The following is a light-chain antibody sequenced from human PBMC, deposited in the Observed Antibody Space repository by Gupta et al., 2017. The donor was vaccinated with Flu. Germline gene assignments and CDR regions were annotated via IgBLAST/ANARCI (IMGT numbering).Light chain of an antibody. CDR2: GAS. CDR3: QQYGNSPQVT. V-gene: IGKV3-20*01. CDR1: QSLRSSY. Sequence: ATLSCRASQSLRSSYLAWYQQKPGQAPRLLIYGASRRATGIPDRFSGSGSGTDFTLIISRLEPEDFAVYYCQQYGNSPQVTFGGGTRVEIK. J-gene: IGKJ4*01.